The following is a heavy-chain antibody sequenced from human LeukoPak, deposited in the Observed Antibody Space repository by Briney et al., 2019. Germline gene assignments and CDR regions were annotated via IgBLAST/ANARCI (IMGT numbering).Heavy chain of an antibody. CDR3: ARDYYMGIVDQ. J-gene: IGHJ5*02. CDR1: GFTFSNHW. D-gene: IGHD3-22*01. CDR2: ISKDGSTS. V-gene: IGHV3-74*01. Sequence: GGSLRLSCEASGFTFSNHWMHWVRQAPGKGLVWVSVISKDGSTSIYADSVRGRLTISRDNAKNTLYVQMNSLRVEDTSVYYCARDYYMGIVDQWGQGTRVTVSS.